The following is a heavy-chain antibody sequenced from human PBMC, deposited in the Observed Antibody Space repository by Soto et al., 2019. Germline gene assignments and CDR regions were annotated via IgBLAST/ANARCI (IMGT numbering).Heavy chain of an antibody. V-gene: IGHV3-30*18. CDR1: GFTFNTYG. CDR3: VKDRDFWSGYYPPSVFDP. D-gene: IGHD3-3*01. J-gene: IGHJ5*02. CDR2: ISFDGSNR. Sequence: GGSLRLSCAAFGFTFNTYGMHWVRQAPGKGLEWVALISFDGSNRMYADSVKGRFTISRDNSKNTVYLQMNSLGAEDTALYFCVKDRDFWSGYYPPSVFDPWGQGTLVTVSS.